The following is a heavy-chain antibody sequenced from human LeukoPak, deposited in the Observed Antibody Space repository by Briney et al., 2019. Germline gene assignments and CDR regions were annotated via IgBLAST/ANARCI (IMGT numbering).Heavy chain of an antibody. D-gene: IGHD6-19*01. CDR1: GYTFTSYG. Sequence: ASVKVSCKASGYTFTSYGISWVRQAPGQGPEWMGWISAYNGNTNYAQKLQGRVTMTTDTSTSTAYMELRSLRSDDTAVYYCAREYSSGWYNDYNYGMDVWGQGTTVTVSS. CDR2: ISAYNGNT. J-gene: IGHJ6*02. V-gene: IGHV1-18*01. CDR3: AREYSSGWYNDYNYGMDV.